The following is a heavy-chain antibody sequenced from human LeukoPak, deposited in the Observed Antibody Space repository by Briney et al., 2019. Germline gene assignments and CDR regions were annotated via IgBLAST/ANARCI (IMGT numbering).Heavy chain of an antibody. Sequence: GGSLRLSCAASGFTFSSYGMHWVRQAPGKGLEWVAVISYGGSNKYYADSVKGRFTISRDNSENTLYLQMNSLRTEDTAVYSCAKGGQQVVRYYFDYWGQGTLVTVSS. V-gene: IGHV3-30*18. CDR2: ISYGGSNK. CDR3: AKGGQQVVRYYFDY. J-gene: IGHJ4*02. D-gene: IGHD6-13*01. CDR1: GFTFSSYG.